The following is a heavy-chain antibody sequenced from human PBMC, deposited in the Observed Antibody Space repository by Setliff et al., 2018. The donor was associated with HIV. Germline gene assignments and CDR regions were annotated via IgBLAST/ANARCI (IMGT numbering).Heavy chain of an antibody. CDR2: IKSKTDGGTT. CDR3: TTDLKWYCSSTSCCAGFVFDY. J-gene: IGHJ4*02. V-gene: IGHV3-15*01. CDR1: GFTFSNAW. D-gene: IGHD2-2*01. Sequence: GESLKISCAASGFTFSNAWMSWVRQAPGKGLEWVGRIKSKTDGGTTDYAAPVKGRFTISRDDSKNTLYLQMNSLKTEDTAVYYCTTDLKWYCSSTSCCAGFVFDYWGQGTLVTVSS.